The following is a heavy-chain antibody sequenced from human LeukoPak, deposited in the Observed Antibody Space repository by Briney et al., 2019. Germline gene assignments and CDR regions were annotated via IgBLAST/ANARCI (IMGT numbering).Heavy chain of an antibody. Sequence: PGGSLRLSCAASGFTFSSYGMHWVRQAPGKGLEWVAVISYDGSNKYYADSVKGRFTISRDNSKNTLYLQMNSLRAEDTAVYYCASERPDYYDSSGPSDAFDIWGQGTMVTVSS. CDR1: GFTFSSYG. J-gene: IGHJ3*02. CDR3: ASERPDYYDSSGPSDAFDI. CDR2: ISYDGSNK. V-gene: IGHV3-30*03. D-gene: IGHD3-22*01.